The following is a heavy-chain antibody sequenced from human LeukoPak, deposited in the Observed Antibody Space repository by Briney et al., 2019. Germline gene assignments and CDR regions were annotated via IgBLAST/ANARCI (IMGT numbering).Heavy chain of an antibody. D-gene: IGHD4-23*01. CDR3: ATTDYGGNSVRY. Sequence: ASAKVSCKASGYTFTHYTMHWVRQAPGQRLEWMGWINAGNGNAKYSQKFQGRVTITRDTSASTAYMGLSSLRSEDTAVYYCATTDYGGNSVRYWGQGTLVTVSS. CDR1: GYTFTHYT. CDR2: INAGNGNA. J-gene: IGHJ4*02. V-gene: IGHV1-3*01.